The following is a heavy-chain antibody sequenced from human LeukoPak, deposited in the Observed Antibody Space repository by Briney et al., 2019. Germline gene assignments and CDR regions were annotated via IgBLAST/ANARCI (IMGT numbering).Heavy chain of an antibody. Sequence: ASVKVSCKASGYTFTNYGISWVRQAPGQGLEWMGWISAYNGNTNYAQKPQGRVTMTTDTSTSKAYMELRSLRSDDTAVYYCARDLRPPAGLAYYSYGMEVWGKGTTVTVSS. CDR1: GYTFTNYG. CDR2: ISAYNGNT. V-gene: IGHV1-18*01. D-gene: IGHD2-2*01. CDR3: ARDLRPPAGLAYYSYGMEV. J-gene: IGHJ6*04.